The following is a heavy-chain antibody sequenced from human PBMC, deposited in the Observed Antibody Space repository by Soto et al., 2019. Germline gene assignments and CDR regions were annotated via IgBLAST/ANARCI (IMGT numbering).Heavy chain of an antibody. D-gene: IGHD3-10*01. CDR1: GGSIPSYY. Sequence: SXTRSLTCTVSGGSIPSYYWSWIRQPPGKGLEWIGYIYYSGSTNYNPSLKSRVTISVDTSKNQFSLKLSSVTAADTAVYYCARDFGRAWGQGTLVTVSS. V-gene: IGHV4-59*01. J-gene: IGHJ5*02. CDR3: ARDFGRA. CDR2: IYYSGST.